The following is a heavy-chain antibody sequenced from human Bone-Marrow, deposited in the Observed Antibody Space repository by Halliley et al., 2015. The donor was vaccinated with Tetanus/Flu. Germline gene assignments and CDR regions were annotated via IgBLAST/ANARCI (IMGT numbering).Heavy chain of an antibody. Sequence: SLRLSCAASGFTFRGYWMSWVRQAPGKGLEWVAYIKEDGSEKYYVGSVKGRFTISRDNAKTSLFLQMSSLRAEDTTVYYCARANYDFWNGKGVYWFDPWGQGTLVTVSS. J-gene: IGHJ5*02. CDR1: GFTFRGYW. CDR2: IKEDGSEK. V-gene: IGHV3-7*04. D-gene: IGHD3-3*01. CDR3: ARANYDFWNGKGVYWFDP.